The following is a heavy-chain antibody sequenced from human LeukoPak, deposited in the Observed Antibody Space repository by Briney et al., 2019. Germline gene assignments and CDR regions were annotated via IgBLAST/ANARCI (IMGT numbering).Heavy chain of an antibody. J-gene: IGHJ4*02. CDR3: ARGYFLGFDY. D-gene: IGHD2/OR15-2a*01. V-gene: IGHV3-48*03. Sequence: QSGGSLRVSCAASGFTFSSYEMNWVRQAPGEGLEWVSYISTSGRTIYYADSVKGRLTISRDNAKNSLYLQMNSLRAEDAAVYYCARGYFLGFDYWGQGTLVTVSS. CDR1: GFTFSSYE. CDR2: ISTSGRTI.